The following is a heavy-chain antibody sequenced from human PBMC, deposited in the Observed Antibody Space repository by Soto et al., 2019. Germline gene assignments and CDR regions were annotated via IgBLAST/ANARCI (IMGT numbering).Heavy chain of an antibody. J-gene: IGHJ4*02. CDR3: ARVERTTVLRSDY. D-gene: IGHD3-10*01. Sequence: QVQLVQSGAEVMKPGASVKVSCQASGYTFRDYGFNWVRQAPGQGLEWLGWISAYNGNTKYAQKFQDRVTMTTDTSTGTAFLELRSLRSDDTALYYCARVERTTVLRSDYWGQGTLVTVSS. CDR2: ISAYNGNT. CDR1: GYTFRDYG. V-gene: IGHV1-18*01.